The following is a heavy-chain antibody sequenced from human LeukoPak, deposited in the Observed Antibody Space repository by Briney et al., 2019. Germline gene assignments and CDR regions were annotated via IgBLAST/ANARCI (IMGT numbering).Heavy chain of an antibody. Sequence: SETLSLTCAVYGGSFSGYYWSWIRQPPGKGLEWIGEINHSGSTNYNPSLKSRVTIPVDTSKNQFSLKLSSVTAADTAVYYCARRSGWYGVLYFQHWGQGTLVTVSS. V-gene: IGHV4-34*01. CDR3: ARRSGWYGVLYFQH. D-gene: IGHD6-13*01. CDR2: INHSGST. J-gene: IGHJ1*01. CDR1: GGSFSGYY.